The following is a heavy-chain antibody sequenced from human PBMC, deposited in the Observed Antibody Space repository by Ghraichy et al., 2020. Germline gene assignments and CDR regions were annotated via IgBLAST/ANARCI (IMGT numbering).Heavy chain of an antibody. J-gene: IGHJ3*02. V-gene: IGHV6-1*01. CDR3: ARGRNSAFDI. Sequence: SQTLSHTCAISGDSVSSNGVAWNWIRQSPSRGLEWLGRTYYTSTWFNDYAKSVRGRITINPDTSENQFSPQLSSVIPEDTAVYYCARGRNSAFDIWAQGTMVIVSS. D-gene: IGHD4-23*01. CDR2: TYYTSTWFN. CDR1: GDSVSSNGVA.